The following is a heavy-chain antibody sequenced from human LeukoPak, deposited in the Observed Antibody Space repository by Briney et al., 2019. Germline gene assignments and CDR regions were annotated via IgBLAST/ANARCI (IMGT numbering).Heavy chain of an antibody. CDR1: GYTFTGYY. CDR2: INPNSGGT. Sequence: ASVKVSCKASGYTFTGYYMHWVRQAPGQGLEWMGRINPNSGGTNYAQKFQGRVTMTRDTSISTAYMELSRLRSDDTSVYYCAREQGNRITGTTGSDMDVWGQGTTVTVSS. V-gene: IGHV1-2*06. CDR3: AREQGNRITGTTGSDMDV. J-gene: IGHJ6*02. D-gene: IGHD1-7*01.